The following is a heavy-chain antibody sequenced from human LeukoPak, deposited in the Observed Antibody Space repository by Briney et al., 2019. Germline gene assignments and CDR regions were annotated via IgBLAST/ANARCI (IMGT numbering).Heavy chain of an antibody. J-gene: IGHJ4*02. CDR1: GGSISSSSYY. Sequence: SETLSLTCTVSGGSISSSSYYWGWIRQPPGKGLEWIGYIYYSGSTNYNPSLKSRVTISVDTSKNQFSLKLSSVTAADTAVYYCARGYGDYDYWGQGTLVTVSS. V-gene: IGHV4-61*05. CDR3: ARGYGDYDY. D-gene: IGHD4-17*01. CDR2: IYYSGST.